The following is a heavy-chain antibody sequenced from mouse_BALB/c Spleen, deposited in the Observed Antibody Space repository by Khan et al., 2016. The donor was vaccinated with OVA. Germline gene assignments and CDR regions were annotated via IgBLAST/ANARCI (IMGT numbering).Heavy chain of an antibody. D-gene: IGHD4-1*01. Sequence: EVELVESGGDLVKPGGSLKLSCAASGFTFSSYSMSWVRQTPDKRLEWVASISSGGDYTYYPDSVKGRFTISRDNAKNNLYLQMSDLNSEDTAMYYCAGHLTGSFAYWGQGTLVTVSA. V-gene: IGHV5-6*01. CDR3: AGHLTGSFAY. CDR2: ISSGGDYT. J-gene: IGHJ3*01. CDR1: GFTFSSYS.